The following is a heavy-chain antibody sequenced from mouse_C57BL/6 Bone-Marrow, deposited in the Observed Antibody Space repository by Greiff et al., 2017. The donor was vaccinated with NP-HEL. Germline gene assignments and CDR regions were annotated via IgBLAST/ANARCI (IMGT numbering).Heavy chain of an antibody. CDR3: ARRIFYYGSSFYYFDF. Sequence: VQLQQSGAELVKPGASVKISCKASGYAFSSYWMNWVKQRPGKGLEWIGQIYPGDGDTNYNGKFKGKATLTADKSSSTAYMQLSSLTSEDSAVYFCARRIFYYGSSFYYFDFWGQGTTLTVSS. V-gene: IGHV1-80*01. D-gene: IGHD1-1*01. CDR1: GYAFSSYW. CDR2: IYPGDGDT. J-gene: IGHJ2*01.